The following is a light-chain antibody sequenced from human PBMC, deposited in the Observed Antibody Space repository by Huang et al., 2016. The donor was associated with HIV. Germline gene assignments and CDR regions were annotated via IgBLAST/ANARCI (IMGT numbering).Light chain of an antibody. CDR1: QDIGTY. J-gene: IGKJ1*01. V-gene: IGKV1-27*01. CDR3: QKYNSVPRT. CDR2: ATS. Sequence: DIQMTQSPSSLSASVGDRVTLSCRASQDIGTYLAWYQHKPGKVPNLLIYATSTLQSGVPPRFSGSGSGTNFTLTIGSLRPEDVATYYCQKYNSVPRTFGHGTKVQIK.